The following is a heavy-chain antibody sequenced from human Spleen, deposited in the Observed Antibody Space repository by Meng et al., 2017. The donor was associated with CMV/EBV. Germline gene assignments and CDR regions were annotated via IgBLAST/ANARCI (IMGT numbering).Heavy chain of an antibody. CDR2: ISATGGAS. J-gene: IGHJ4*02. CDR1: GFTFSSYA. Sequence: GGSLRLSCTPSGFTFSSYAMAWFRQAPGKGLEWVSTISATGGASYYPDSVRGRFTISRDNFQNMLYLQLDSPTAEDTAVYYCATYSNYVRYYFDYWGQGTLVTVSS. D-gene: IGHD4-11*01. V-gene: IGHV3-23*01. CDR3: ATYSNYVRYYFDY.